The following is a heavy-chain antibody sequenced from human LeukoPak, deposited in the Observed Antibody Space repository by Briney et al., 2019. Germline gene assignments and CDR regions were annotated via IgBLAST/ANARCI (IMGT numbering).Heavy chain of an antibody. D-gene: IGHD1-26*01. V-gene: IGHV3-43*02. J-gene: IGHJ4*02. CDR1: GFTFDDYV. CDR2: ISGDGGDT. CDR3: AKELKYSGSYYRGNFDF. Sequence: GGSLRLSCAASGFTFDDYVIHWVRQAPGKGLEWVSLISGDGGDTYYAASVKGRFTISRDNSRNSLYLQMNSLRTEDTALYCCAKELKYSGSYYRGNFDFWGQGTLVTVSS.